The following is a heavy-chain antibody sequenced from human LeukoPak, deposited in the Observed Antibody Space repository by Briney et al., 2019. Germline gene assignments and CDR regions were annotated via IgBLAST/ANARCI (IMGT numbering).Heavy chain of an antibody. V-gene: IGHV3-7*01. CDR1: GFTFSTYW. D-gene: IGHD2-8*01. CDR2: INQDGSQK. CDR3: ARLKDDVTKLDY. J-gene: IGHJ4*02. Sequence: GGSLRLSCAASGFTFSTYWMSWVRPAPGKGLEWVANINQDGSQKRYVDSVQGRFTISRDNTKNSLFLQMNSLRAEDTAVYYCARLKDDVTKLDYWGQGTLVTVSS.